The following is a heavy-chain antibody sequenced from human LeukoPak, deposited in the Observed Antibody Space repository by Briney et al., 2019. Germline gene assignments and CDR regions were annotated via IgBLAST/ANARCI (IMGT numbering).Heavy chain of an antibody. Sequence: SETLSLTCTVSGGSISSYYWSWIRQPPGKGLEWIGSIYYSGSTYYNPSLKSRVTISVDTSKNQFSLKLSSVTAADTAVYYCARPRPEDIVVVPAAMNAFDIWGQGTMVTVSS. J-gene: IGHJ3*02. CDR3: ARPRPEDIVVVPAAMNAFDI. V-gene: IGHV4-39*01. D-gene: IGHD2-2*01. CDR1: GGSISSYY. CDR2: IYYSGST.